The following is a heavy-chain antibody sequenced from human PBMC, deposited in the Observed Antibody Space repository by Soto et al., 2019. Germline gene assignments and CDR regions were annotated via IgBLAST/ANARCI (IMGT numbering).Heavy chain of an antibody. CDR3: AREGSDSYSSSWYWFDP. D-gene: IGHD6-13*01. V-gene: IGHV1-8*01. J-gene: IGHJ5*02. CDR2: MNPNSGNT. CDR1: GYTFTSYD. Sequence: ASVKVSCKASGYTFTSYDINWVRQATGQGLEWMGWMNPNSGNTGYAQKFQGRVTMTRNTSISTAYMELSSLRSEDTAVYYCAREGSDSYSSSWYWFDPWGQGTLVTVSS.